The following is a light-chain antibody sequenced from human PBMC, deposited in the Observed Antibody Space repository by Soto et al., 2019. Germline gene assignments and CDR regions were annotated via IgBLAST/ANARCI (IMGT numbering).Light chain of an antibody. V-gene: IGKV3-15*01. CDR2: GAS. CDR1: QSVSSN. Sequence: EIVMTQSPATLSVSPGEGATLSCRASQSVSSNLAWSQQKPGQAPRLLIHGASTRATGIPARFSGSGSGTEFTLTITSLQSEDFAVYYCQQYYSWPPLTFGGGTKVEIK. J-gene: IGKJ4*01. CDR3: QQYYSWPPLT.